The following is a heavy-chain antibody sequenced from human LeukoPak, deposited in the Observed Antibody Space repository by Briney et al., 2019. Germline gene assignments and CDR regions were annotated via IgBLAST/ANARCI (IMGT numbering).Heavy chain of an antibody. CDR1: GYTFTSYA. Sequence: LEASVKVSCKASGYTFTSYAMNWVRQAPGQGLEWMGWINPNSGGTNYAQKFQGRVTMTRDTSISTAYMELSRLRSDDTAVYYCARDQDYGSGSTPGFWGKGTTVTISS. V-gene: IGHV1-2*03. J-gene: IGHJ6*04. CDR2: INPNSGGT. D-gene: IGHD3-10*01. CDR3: ARDQDYGSGSTPGF.